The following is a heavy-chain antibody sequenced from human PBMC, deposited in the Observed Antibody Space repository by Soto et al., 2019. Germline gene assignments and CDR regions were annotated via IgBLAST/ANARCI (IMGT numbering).Heavy chain of an antibody. J-gene: IGHJ5*02. Sequence: SETLSLTCAVYGGSFSGYYWSWIRQPPGKGLEWIGSIYHGGSTYYNPSLNSRVTLSIDMTNNHVSLILNSVTAADTAVYYCARVGPWVPYYYDSSPYTFENWFDPWGQGTLVTVSS. CDR1: GGSFSGYY. CDR3: ARVGPWVPYYYDSSPYTFENWFDP. V-gene: IGHV4-34*01. CDR2: IYHGGST. D-gene: IGHD3-22*01.